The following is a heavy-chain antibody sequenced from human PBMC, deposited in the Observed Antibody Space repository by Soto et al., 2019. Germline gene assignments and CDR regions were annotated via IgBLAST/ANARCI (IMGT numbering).Heavy chain of an antibody. Sequence: GASVKVSCKAFGYTFGGYGLSWVRQAPGQGLEWMGWISAYSGNTVYTQRFKGRLTMATDTSTGTAYMELRSLRSDDTAVYYCARDFYDSSGYCDYWGQGTLVTVSS. CDR1: GYTFGGYG. CDR3: ARDFYDSSGYCDY. CDR2: ISAYSGNT. V-gene: IGHV1-18*01. J-gene: IGHJ4*02. D-gene: IGHD3-22*01.